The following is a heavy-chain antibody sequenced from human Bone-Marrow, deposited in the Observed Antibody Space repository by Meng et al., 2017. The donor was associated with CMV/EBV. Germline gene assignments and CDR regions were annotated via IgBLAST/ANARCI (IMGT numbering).Heavy chain of an antibody. J-gene: IGHJ4*02. Sequence: ASVKVSCKASGYTFTSYYMHWVRQAPGQGLEWMGIINPSGGSTSYAQKFQGRVTVTRDTSTSTVYMELSSLRSEDTAVYYCARGADTLGYCSSTSCPLGYWGQGTLVTVSS. V-gene: IGHV1-46*01. CDR1: GYTFTSYY. CDR3: ARGADTLGYCSSTSCPLGY. D-gene: IGHD2-2*01. CDR2: INPSGGST.